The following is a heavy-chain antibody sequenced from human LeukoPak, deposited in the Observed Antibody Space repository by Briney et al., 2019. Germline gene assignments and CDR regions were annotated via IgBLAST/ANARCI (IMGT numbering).Heavy chain of an antibody. D-gene: IGHD3-16*02. CDR3: AYRTGFDY. J-gene: IGHJ4*02. V-gene: IGHV3-23*01. CDR1: GLTFSNYD. CDR2: ISISGDNT. Sequence: GGSLRLSCVVSGLTFSNYDMSWVRQAPGKGLEWVLTISISGDNTYYPDSVKGRFTISRDNSKSTLYLQMNSLRAEDTAVYYCAYRTGFDYWGQGTLVTVSS.